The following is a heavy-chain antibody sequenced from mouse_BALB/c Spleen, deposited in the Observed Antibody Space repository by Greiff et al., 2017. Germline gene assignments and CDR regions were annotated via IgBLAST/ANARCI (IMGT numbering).Heavy chain of an antibody. V-gene: IGHV1-7*01. CDR2: INPSTGYT. J-gene: IGHJ3*01. CDR3: APITTVAY. CDR1: GYTFTSYW. Sequence: QVQLQQSGAELAKPGASVKMSCKASGYTFTSYWMHWVKQRPGQGLEWIGYINPSTGYTEYNQKFKDKATLTADKSSSTAYMQLSSLTSEDSAVYYCAPITTVAYWGQGTLVTVSA. D-gene: IGHD1-1*01.